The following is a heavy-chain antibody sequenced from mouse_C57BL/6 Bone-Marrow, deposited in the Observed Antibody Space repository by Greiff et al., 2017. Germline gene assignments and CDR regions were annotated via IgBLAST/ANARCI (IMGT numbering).Heavy chain of an antibody. CDR3: ARENYYGRGVYYFDY. CDR2: IHPNSGST. V-gene: IGHV1-64*01. Sequence: VQLQQSGAELVKPGASVKLSCKASGYTFTSYWMHWVKQRPGQGLGWIGMIHPNSGSTNYTEKFKSKATLTVDKSSSTAYMQLSSLTSEDSAVYYCARENYYGRGVYYFDYWGQGTTLTVSS. J-gene: IGHJ2*01. D-gene: IGHD1-1*01. CDR1: GYTFTSYW.